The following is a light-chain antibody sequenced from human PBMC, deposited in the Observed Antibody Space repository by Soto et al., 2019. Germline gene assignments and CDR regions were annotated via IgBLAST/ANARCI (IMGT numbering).Light chain of an antibody. CDR2: DVS. V-gene: IGLV2-14*01. J-gene: IGLJ1*01. CDR3: SSYTSSSTYV. Sequence: QSALTQPASVSGSPGHSITISCTGTSSDVGGYNYVSWYQQHPGKAPKLMIYDVSNRPSGVSSRFSGSKSGNTASLTISGLQAEDEADYYCSSYTSSSTYVFGTGTQLTVL. CDR1: SSDVGGYNY.